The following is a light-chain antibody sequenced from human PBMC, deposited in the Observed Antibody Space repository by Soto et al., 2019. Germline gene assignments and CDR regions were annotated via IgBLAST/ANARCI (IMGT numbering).Light chain of an antibody. CDR2: KAS. Sequence: DIQMTQSPSTLSAYVGYRVTMTCRASQSISNWLAWYQQKPGKAPKLLIYKASSLESGVPSRFSGSGSGTEFTLTISSLQPDDFATYYCQQYNTFGQGTKVDIK. V-gene: IGKV1-5*03. J-gene: IGKJ1*01. CDR3: QQYNT. CDR1: QSISNW.